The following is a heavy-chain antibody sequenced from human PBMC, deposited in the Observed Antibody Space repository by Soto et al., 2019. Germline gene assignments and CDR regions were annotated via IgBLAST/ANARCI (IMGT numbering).Heavy chain of an antibody. J-gene: IGHJ6*03. CDR2: ISGSGGST. V-gene: IGHV3-23*01. CDR1: GLTFSSYA. Sequence: GGSLRLSCAASGLTFSSYAMSWVRQAPGKGLEWVSAISGSGGSTYYADSVKGRFTISRDNSKNTLYLQMNSLRAEDTAVYYCAKSTIFGVEKYYYYMDVWGKGTTVTVSS. D-gene: IGHD3-3*01. CDR3: AKSTIFGVEKYYYYMDV.